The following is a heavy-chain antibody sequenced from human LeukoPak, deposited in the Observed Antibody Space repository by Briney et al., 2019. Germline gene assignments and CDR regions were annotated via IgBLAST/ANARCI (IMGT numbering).Heavy chain of an antibody. D-gene: IGHD6-6*01. Sequence: GASVKVSCKASGYTFTGYYMHWVRQAPGQGLEWMGWINPNSGGTNYAQKFQGRVTMTRDTSISTAYMELSRLRSDDTAVYYCARGAYSSSSGYYYYYMDVWGKGTTVTISS. CDR1: GYTFTGYY. V-gene: IGHV1-2*02. CDR2: INPNSGGT. J-gene: IGHJ6*03. CDR3: ARGAYSSSSGYYYYYMDV.